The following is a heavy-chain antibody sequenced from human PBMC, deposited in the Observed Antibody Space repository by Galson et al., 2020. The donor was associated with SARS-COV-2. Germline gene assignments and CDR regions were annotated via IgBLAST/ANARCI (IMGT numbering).Heavy chain of an antibody. CDR3: ATWGVVVITYAFDI. CDR1: GHTLTELS. CDR2: FDPQDGET. V-gene: IGHV1-24*01. Sequence: ASVQVSCKLSGHTLTELSMHWVRQAPGKGLEWLGSFDPQDGETHYAQKFKGRVTMTEDTSTETAYLELSSLRSDDTAVYYCATWGVVVITYAFDIWGQGRMGTVSS. D-gene: IGHD3-22*01. J-gene: IGHJ3*02.